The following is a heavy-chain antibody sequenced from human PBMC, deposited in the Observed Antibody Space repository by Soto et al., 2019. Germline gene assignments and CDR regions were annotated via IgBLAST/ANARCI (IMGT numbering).Heavy chain of an antibody. J-gene: IGHJ4*02. CDR3: ASRYLDFCISTACSAPYDY. D-gene: IGHD2-2*01. V-gene: IGHV3-7*05. CDR2: IKQDGTEK. CDR1: GSIFRSFW. Sequence: GGPLRLSCAASGSIFRSFWMSWVRQAPGKGLEWGANIKQDGTEKNYSDSAKSRFTISRDKAKNSRYLQMDSLGAEDTAVYYCASRYLDFCISTACSAPYDYWGQGALGTVFS.